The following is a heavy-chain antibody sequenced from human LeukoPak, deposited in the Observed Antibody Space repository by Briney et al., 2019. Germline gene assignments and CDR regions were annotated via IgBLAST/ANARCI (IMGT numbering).Heavy chain of an antibody. CDR1: GFTFSSYG. CDR2: IWYDGSNK. D-gene: IGHD2-21*02. V-gene: IGHV3-33*01. CDR3: AREGRCGGDCYYDY. J-gene: IGHJ4*02. Sequence: GGSLRLSCAASGFTFSSYGMHWVRQAPGKGLEWVAAIWYDGSNKYYADSVKGRFTISRDNSKNTLYLQMNSLRAEDTAVYYCAREGRCGGDCYYDYWGQGTLVTVSS.